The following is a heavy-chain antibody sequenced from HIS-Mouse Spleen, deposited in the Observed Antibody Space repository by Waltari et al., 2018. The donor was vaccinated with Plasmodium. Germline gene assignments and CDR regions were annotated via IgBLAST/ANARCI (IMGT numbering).Heavy chain of an antibody. Sequence: QVQLVESGGGVVQPGRSLRLSCAASGFTFSSYARHWVRQAPGKGLEWVAGISYDGSNKYYADSVKGRFTISRDNSKNTLYLQMNSLRAEDTAVYYCARAHTGYSSSWYYYGMDVWGQGTTVTVSS. J-gene: IGHJ6*02. V-gene: IGHV3-30*04. CDR2: ISYDGSNK. D-gene: IGHD6-13*01. CDR3: ARAHTGYSSSWYYYGMDV. CDR1: GFTFSSYA.